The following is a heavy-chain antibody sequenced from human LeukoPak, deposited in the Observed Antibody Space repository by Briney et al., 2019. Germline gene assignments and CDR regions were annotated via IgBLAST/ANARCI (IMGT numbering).Heavy chain of an antibody. CDR2: ISGGSGYI. CDR3: ARVQGGHIVVVTAFFDAFDI. Sequence: PGGSLRLSCAASGFTFSSYSMNWVRQAPGKGLEWVSSISGGSGYIYYADSVKGRFTISTDNAKNSLYLQMNSLRAEDTAVYYCARVQGGHIVVVTAFFDAFDIWGQGTMVTVSS. CDR1: GFTFSSYS. D-gene: IGHD2-21*02. V-gene: IGHV3-21*01. J-gene: IGHJ3*02.